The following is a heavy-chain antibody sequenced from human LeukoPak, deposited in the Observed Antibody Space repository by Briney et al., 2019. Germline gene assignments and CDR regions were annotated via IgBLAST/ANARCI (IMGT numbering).Heavy chain of an antibody. CDR3: ARESGFSGFHTFDY. Sequence: GGSLRLSCAASGFTFSSYGMHWVRQAPGKGLEWVAVIWYDGSNKYYADSVKGRFTISRDNSKNTLYLQMNSLRAEDTAVYYCARESGFSGFHTFDYWGQGTLVTVSS. CDR2: IWYDGSNK. CDR1: GFTFSSYG. D-gene: IGHD3-22*01. V-gene: IGHV3-33*01. J-gene: IGHJ4*02.